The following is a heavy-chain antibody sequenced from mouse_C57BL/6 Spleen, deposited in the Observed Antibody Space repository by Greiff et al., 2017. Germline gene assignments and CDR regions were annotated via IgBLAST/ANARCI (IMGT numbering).Heavy chain of an antibody. CDR1: GYAFSSYW. J-gene: IGHJ2*01. V-gene: IGHV1-80*01. D-gene: IGHD2-1*01. Sequence: VQLVESGAELVKPGASVKISCKASGYAFSSYWMNWVKQRPGKGLEWIGQIYPGDGDTNYNGKFKGKATLTADKSSSTAYMQLSSLTSEDSAVYFCARRGYYGNLYFDYWGQGTTLTVSS. CDR2: IYPGDGDT. CDR3: ARRGYYGNLYFDY.